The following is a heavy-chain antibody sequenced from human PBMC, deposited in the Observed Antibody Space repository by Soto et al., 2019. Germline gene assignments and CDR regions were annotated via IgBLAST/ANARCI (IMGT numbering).Heavy chain of an antibody. CDR1: GGTFGRYS. J-gene: IGHJ1*01. CDR2: IIPVCGTT. D-gene: IGHD2-15*01. V-gene: IGHV1-69*01. Sequence: VQLVQSGAEVKKPGSSVKVSCKASGGTFGRYSVTWMRQAPGQGLERMGGIIPVCGTTRYAAKFEDRVTMTADDSTGTSYMELSSLSSEDTAIYYCTREWERYCMSIQCPFEIWGQGSLVTVSS. CDR3: TREWERYCMSIQCPFEI.